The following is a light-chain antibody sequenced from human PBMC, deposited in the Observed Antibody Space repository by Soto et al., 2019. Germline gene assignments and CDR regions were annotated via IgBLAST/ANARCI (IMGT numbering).Light chain of an antibody. CDR3: QQSYNVPLT. CDR1: QSISTW. Sequence: IQVTQSPSSLSASVGDTVTITCRASQSISTWLHWYQQKPGKAPKLLIYTASSLQTGVPSRFSGIRSGADFTLTISNLQPEDFATYYCQQSYNVPLTFGGGTKVVIK. V-gene: IGKV1-39*01. CDR2: TAS. J-gene: IGKJ4*01.